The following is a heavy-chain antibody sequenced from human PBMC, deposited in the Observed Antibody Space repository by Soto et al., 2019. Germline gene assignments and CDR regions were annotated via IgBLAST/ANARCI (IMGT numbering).Heavy chain of an antibody. Sequence: SETLSLTCAVSGYSISSGYYWAWIRQPPGKGLEWIGTIYHSGGTFHNPSLKGRVTISVDTAKNQFSLKLRSVTAADTAVYYCAVGYCGSASCSREYFQHWGQGTLVTVSS. CDR1: GYSISSGYY. V-gene: IGHV4-38-2*01. CDR2: IYHSGGT. J-gene: IGHJ1*01. CDR3: AVGYCGSASCSREYFQH. D-gene: IGHD2-2*01.